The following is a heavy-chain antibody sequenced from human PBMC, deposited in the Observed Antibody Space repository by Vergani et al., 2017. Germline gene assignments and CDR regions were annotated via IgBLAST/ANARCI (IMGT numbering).Heavy chain of an antibody. CDR1: GFTFSRYG. J-gene: IGHJ4*02. D-gene: IGHD4-17*01. V-gene: IGHV3-30*02. CDR2: IRYDGSDK. CDR3: AKELTTVTIPNYFDY. Sequence: QVQLVESGGGVVQPGGSLRLSCAASGFTFSRYGMHWVRQAPGKGLEWVAFIRYDGSDKYYADSVKGRFTISRDNSMNTLYLQMNSLRADDTAVYYCAKELTTVTIPNYFDYWGQGTLVTVSS.